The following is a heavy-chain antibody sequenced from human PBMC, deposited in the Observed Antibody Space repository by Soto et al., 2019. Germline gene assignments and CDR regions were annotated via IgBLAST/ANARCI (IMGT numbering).Heavy chain of an antibody. Sequence: QVQLQQWGAGLLKPSETLSLTCAVYGGSFSGYYWSWIRQPPGKGLEWIGEINHSGGTNYNPSLRMRVTISVDASTNPFPLKRISVPAADTAVYYCARGLRGVIVATVHDWFDPWGQGTLVTVSS. D-gene: IGHD5-12*01. J-gene: IGHJ5*02. CDR1: GGSFSGYY. CDR2: INHSGGT. CDR3: ARGLRGVIVATVHDWFDP. V-gene: IGHV4-34*01.